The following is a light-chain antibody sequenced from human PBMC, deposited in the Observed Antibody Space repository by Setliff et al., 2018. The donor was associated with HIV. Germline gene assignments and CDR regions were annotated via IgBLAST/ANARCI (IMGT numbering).Light chain of an antibody. CDR2: STN. Sequence: QSALTQPPSASGTPGQRISISCSGGGSNIVSNYVYWYQQLPGTAPKLLIFSTNERPSGVPDRFSGTKSGASASLAISGLRSEDEADYYCASWDDSLSVVAFGGGTKVTVL. J-gene: IGLJ2*01. V-gene: IGLV1-47*01. CDR1: GSNIVSNY. CDR3: ASWDDSLSVVA.